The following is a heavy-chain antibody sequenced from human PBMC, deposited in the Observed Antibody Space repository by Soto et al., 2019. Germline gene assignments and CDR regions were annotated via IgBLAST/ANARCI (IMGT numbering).Heavy chain of an antibody. D-gene: IGHD3-10*01. J-gene: IGHJ5*02. Sequence: ASVKVSCKASGYTFTSYGISWVRRAPGQGLEWMGWISAYNGNTNYAQKLQGRVTMTTDTSTSTAYMELRSLRSDDTAVYYCARAPRGYNWFDPWGQGTLVTVSS. CDR3: ARAPRGYNWFDP. CDR1: GYTFTSYG. V-gene: IGHV1-18*01. CDR2: ISAYNGNT.